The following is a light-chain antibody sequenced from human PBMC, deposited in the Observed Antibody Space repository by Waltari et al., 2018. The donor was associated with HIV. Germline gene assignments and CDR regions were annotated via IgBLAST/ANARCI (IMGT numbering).Light chain of an antibody. J-gene: IGLJ2*01. CDR1: SSDVGAYNY. CDR3: CSYADTYFVL. V-gene: IGLV2-11*01. Sequence: QSALTQPRSVSGSPGQSVTISCTGTSSDVGAYNYVSWYQHHPNKGPKLLIYDVNKRPSGVPDRFSGSKSGNTASLTISGLQADDEADYYCCSYADTYFVLFGGRTKLTVL. CDR2: DVN.